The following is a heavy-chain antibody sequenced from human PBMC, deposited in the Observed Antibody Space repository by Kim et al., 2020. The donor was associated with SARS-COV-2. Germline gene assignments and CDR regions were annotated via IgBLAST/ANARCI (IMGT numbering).Heavy chain of an antibody. Sequence: SETLSLTCAVYGGSFSGYYWSWIRQPPGKGLEWIGEINHSGSTNYNPSLKSRVTISVDTSTNQFSLKLSSVTAADTAVYYCARVRRGTIFGVVIIPYYYMDVWGKGTTVTVSS. CDR1: GGSFSGYY. J-gene: IGHJ6*03. CDR3: ARVRRGTIFGVVIIPYYYMDV. D-gene: IGHD3-3*01. CDR2: INHSGST. V-gene: IGHV4-34*01.